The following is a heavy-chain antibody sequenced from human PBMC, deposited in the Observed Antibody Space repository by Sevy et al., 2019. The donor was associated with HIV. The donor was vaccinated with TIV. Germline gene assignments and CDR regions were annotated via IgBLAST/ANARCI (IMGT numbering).Heavy chain of an antibody. Sequence: GGSLRLSCAASGFTFSSYAMSWVRQAPGKGLEWVSSISGSGSFTYYADSVKGHFTISRDNSKNTLYLQMTSLRAEDTAVYYCAGGRYDSSGSFDAFDIWGQGTMVTVSS. CDR1: GFTFSSYA. CDR3: AGGRYDSSGSFDAFDI. J-gene: IGHJ3*02. CDR2: ISGSGSFT. V-gene: IGHV3-23*01. D-gene: IGHD3-22*01.